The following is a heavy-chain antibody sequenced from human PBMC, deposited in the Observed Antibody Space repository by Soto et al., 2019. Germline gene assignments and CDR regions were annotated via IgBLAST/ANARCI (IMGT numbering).Heavy chain of an antibody. D-gene: IGHD3-10*01. V-gene: IGHV4-28*01. J-gene: IGHJ5*01. CDR1: GYSISSSNW. CDR3: ARHSLVRAIKDICLSAP. Sequence: SETLSLTCAVSGYSISSSNWWGWIRQPPGKGLEWIGYIYYSGSTYYNPSLKSRVTISVDPSKNQFSLKLSSVTAADTAVYYCARHSLVRAIKDICLSAPWGQGTLVTVSS. CDR2: IYYSGST.